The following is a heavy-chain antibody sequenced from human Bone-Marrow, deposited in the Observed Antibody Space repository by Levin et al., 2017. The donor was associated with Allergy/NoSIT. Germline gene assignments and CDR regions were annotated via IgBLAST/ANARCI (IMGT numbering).Heavy chain of an antibody. J-gene: IGHJ4*02. D-gene: IGHD6-19*01. V-gene: IGHV4-34*01. CDR3: ARGFIQWLPWGFDY. CDR1: GGSFSGYY. CDR2: INHSGST. Sequence: SCAVYGGSFSGYYWSWIRQPPGKGLEWIGEINHSGSTNYNPSLKSRVTISVDTSKNQFSLKLSSVTAADTAVYYCARGFIQWLPWGFDYWGQGTLVTVSS.